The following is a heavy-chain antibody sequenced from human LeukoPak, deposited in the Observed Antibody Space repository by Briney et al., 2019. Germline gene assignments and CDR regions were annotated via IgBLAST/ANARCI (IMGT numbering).Heavy chain of an antibody. CDR3: ARTRKNIEVAGTVNWFDP. V-gene: IGHV1-2*06. CDR1: GYTFAGYY. CDR2: INPNSGGT. J-gene: IGHJ5*02. Sequence: DSVKVSCKASGYTFAGYYMHWVRQAPGQVLESMGRINPNSGGTDYAQKFQGKVTMTRDTSISTAYIELSRLRSDDTAVYYCARTRKNIEVAGTVNWFDPWGQGTLVIVSS. D-gene: IGHD6-19*01.